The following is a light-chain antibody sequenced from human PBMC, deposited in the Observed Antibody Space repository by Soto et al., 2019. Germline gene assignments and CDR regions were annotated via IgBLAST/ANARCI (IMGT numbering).Light chain of an antibody. CDR1: ISDVGGYNY. Sequence: QSVLTQPRSVSGSPGQSVTISCTRTISDVGGYNYVSWYQQHPGKAPKLMIYEVSKRPSGAPDRFSGSKSGNTASLTISGLQNEDEADYYCCSYAGTYTVLFGGGTKLTVL. CDR3: CSYAGTYTVL. J-gene: IGLJ2*01. CDR2: EVS. V-gene: IGLV2-11*01.